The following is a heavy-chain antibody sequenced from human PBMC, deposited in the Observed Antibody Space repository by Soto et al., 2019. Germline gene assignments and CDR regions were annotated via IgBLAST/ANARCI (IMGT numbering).Heavy chain of an antibody. CDR2: IASGRGDI. J-gene: IGHJ4*02. Sequence: DVQLVESGGGPVKPGGSLRLSCTASGFTFSSYSMNWVRQAPGKGLEWVSSIASGRGDIYYADSVKGRFVGSRDNAKNSLFLQMNNLTAEDTAVYYCALLTSGWYGDIDYWGQGTLVTVSS. D-gene: IGHD6-19*01. CDR1: GFTFSSYS. V-gene: IGHV3-21*01. CDR3: ALLTSGWYGDIDY.